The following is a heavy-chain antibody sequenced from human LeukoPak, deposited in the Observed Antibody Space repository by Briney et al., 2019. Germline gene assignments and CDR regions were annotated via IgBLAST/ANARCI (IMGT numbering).Heavy chain of an antibody. D-gene: IGHD3-10*01. CDR2: IYTSGST. J-gene: IGHJ4*02. V-gene: IGHV4-4*07. CDR3: ASFVYGSGRFLSYFDY. CDR1: GGSISSYY. Sequence: SETLSLTCTVSGGSISSYYWSWIRQPAGKGLEWIGRIYTSGSTNYNPSLKSRVTMSVDTSKNQFSLKLSSVTAADTAVYYCASFVYGSGRFLSYFDYWGQGTLVTVSS.